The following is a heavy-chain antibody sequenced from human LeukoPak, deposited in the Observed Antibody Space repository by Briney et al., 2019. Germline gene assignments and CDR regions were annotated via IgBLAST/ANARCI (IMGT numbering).Heavy chain of an antibody. CDR3: ARDLLEDYYGSGSYYTTFDY. D-gene: IGHD3-10*01. J-gene: IGHJ4*02. CDR2: ISAYNGNT. Sequence: APVKVSCKASGYTFTSYGISWVRQAPGQGLEWMGWISAYNGNTNYAQKLQGRVTMTTDTSTSTAYMELRSLRSDDTAVYYCARDLLEDYYGSGSYYTTFDYWGQGTLVTVSS. V-gene: IGHV1-18*01. CDR1: GYTFTSYG.